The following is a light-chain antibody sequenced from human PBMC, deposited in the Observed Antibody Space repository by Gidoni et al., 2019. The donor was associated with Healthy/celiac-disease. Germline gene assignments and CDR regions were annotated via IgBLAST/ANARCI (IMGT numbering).Light chain of an antibody. CDR1: QSVRSN. Sequence: EMVMTQSAATLSVSPWERATLSCRACQSVRSNLALYQQKPGQAPSLLIYGASTRATGIPAMFSGGGSGTEFTLTICILHSEDFAVYYCQQYNNWPPITFGPGTKVDIK. V-gene: IGKV3-15*01. CDR3: QQYNNWPPIT. J-gene: IGKJ3*01. CDR2: GAS.